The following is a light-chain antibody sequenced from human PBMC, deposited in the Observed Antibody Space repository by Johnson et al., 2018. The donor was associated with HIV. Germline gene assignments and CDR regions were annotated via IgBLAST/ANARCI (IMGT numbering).Light chain of an antibody. Sequence: SVLTQPPSVSAAPGQKVTIPCSGSSSNIGNNYVSWYQQLPETAPKLLIYKTNDRPSGIPDRFSGSKSGTSATLDITGLQTGDEADYYCGTWDSSLNTEVFGTGTKVTVL. CDR1: SSNIGNNY. CDR3: GTWDSSLNTEV. V-gene: IGLV1-51*02. J-gene: IGLJ1*01. CDR2: KTN.